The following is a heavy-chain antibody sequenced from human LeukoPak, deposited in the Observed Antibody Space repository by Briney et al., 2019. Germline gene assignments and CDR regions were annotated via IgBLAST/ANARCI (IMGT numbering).Heavy chain of an antibody. D-gene: IGHD4-23*01. CDR2: IYYSGST. V-gene: IGHV4-59*01. J-gene: IGHJ4*02. CDR3: ARGLNYGGHLDY. CDR1: GGSISSYY. Sequence: PSETLSLTCTVSGGSISSYYWSWIRQPPGKGLDWIGYIYYSGSTNYNPSLKSRVTISVDTSKNQFSLKLSSVTAADTAVYYCARGLNYGGHLDYWGQGTLVTVSS.